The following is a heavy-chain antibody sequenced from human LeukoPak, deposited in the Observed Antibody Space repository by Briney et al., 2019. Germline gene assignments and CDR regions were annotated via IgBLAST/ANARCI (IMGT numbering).Heavy chain of an antibody. D-gene: IGHD3-22*01. V-gene: IGHV3-21*01. J-gene: IGHJ4*02. Sequence: GGSLRLSCAASGFTFSSYSMNWVRQAPGKGLEWVSSISSSSSYIYYADSVKGRFTISRDNAKNSLYLQMNSLRAEDTAVYYCARDYYDSSCYYLGGFDYWGQGTLVTVSS. CDR1: GFTFSSYS. CDR2: ISSSSSYI. CDR3: ARDYYDSSCYYLGGFDY.